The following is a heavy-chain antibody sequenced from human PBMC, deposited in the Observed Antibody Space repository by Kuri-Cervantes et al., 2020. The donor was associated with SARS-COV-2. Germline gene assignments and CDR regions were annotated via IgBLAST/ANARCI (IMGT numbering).Heavy chain of an antibody. CDR3: AGTTKLVGATIFDY. CDR1: GYSISSGYY. CDR2: IYHSGST. J-gene: IGHJ4*02. V-gene: IGHV4-38-2*02. D-gene: IGHD1-26*01. Sequence: SETLSLTCTVSGYSISSGYYWGWIRQPPGKGLEWIGSIYHSGSTYYNPSLKSRVTISVDTSKNQFSLKLSSVTAADTAVYYCAGTTKLVGATIFDYWGQGTLVTVSS.